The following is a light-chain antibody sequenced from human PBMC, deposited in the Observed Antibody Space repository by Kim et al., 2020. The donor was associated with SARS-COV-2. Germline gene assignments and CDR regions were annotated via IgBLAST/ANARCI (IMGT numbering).Light chain of an antibody. CDR1: QNINNY. CDR3: QQTYNGLT. Sequence: SASIGDRVTITCRASQNINNYLNWYQQKPGRAPQVLIFAASHLESGVPSRFSGSRSGTDFTLTITSLQSEDFATYYCQQTYNGLTFGGGTKVDIK. J-gene: IGKJ4*01. V-gene: IGKV1-39*01. CDR2: AAS.